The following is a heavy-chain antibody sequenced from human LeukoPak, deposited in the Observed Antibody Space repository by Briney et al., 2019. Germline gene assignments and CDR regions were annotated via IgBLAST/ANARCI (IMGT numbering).Heavy chain of an antibody. CDR1: GFTFSNYA. CDR3: ARRAYNWGAFDI. D-gene: IGHD5-24*01. CDR2: VSAGGGDT. Sequence: PGGSLRLSCAASGFTFSNYAMTWVRQAPGKGLEWVSAVSAGGGDTYYADSVKGRFTISRDNSKSTLYLQMNSLRAEDTAVYYCARRAYNWGAFDIWGQGTMVTVSS. J-gene: IGHJ3*02. V-gene: IGHV3-23*01.